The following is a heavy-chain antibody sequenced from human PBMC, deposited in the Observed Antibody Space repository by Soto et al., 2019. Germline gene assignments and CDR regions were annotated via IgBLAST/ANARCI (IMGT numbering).Heavy chain of an antibody. CDR3: ARAYYDFWSGYYPWFDP. V-gene: IGHV1-18*01. CDR2: ISAYNGNT. Sequence: QVQLVQSGAEVKKPGASVKVSCKASGYTFTSYGISWVRQAPGQGLEWMGWISAYNGNTNYAQKLQGRVTMTTDTSTSTAYMERRSLRSDDTAVYYCARAYYDFWSGYYPWFDPWGQGTLVTVSS. CDR1: GYTFTSYG. D-gene: IGHD3-3*01. J-gene: IGHJ5*02.